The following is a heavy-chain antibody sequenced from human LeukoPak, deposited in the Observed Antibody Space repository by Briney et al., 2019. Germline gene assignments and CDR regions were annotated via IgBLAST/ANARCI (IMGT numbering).Heavy chain of an antibody. CDR2: INPSGGSS. CDR1: GFTFSGSA. CDR3: ARALASAAGRRAAMMGD. Sequence: PGGSLRLSCAASGFTFSGSAMHWVRQAPGQGLEWMGVINPSGGSSSYAQKFQGRVTMTRDMSTSTVYVELSSLTSEDTAVYYCARALASAAGRRAAMMGDWGQGTPVTVSS. D-gene: IGHD6-13*01. J-gene: IGHJ4*02. V-gene: IGHV1-46*01.